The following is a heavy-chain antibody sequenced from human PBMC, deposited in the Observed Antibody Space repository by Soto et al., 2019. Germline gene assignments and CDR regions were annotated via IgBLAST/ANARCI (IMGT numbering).Heavy chain of an antibody. J-gene: IGHJ6*03. CDR2: IIPILGIA. D-gene: IGHD6-13*01. V-gene: IGHV1-69*02. Sequence: SVKVSCKASGGTFSSYTISWVRQAPGQGLEWMGRIIPILGIANYAQKFQGRVTITADKSTSTAYMELSSLRSEDTAVYYCAGGYSSLNYYYYYMDVWGKGTTVTVSS. CDR1: GGTFSSYT. CDR3: AGGYSSLNYYYYYMDV.